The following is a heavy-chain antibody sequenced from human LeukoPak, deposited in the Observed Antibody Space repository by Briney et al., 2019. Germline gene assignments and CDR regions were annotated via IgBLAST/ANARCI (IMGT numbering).Heavy chain of an antibody. D-gene: IGHD4-11*01. J-gene: IGHJ6*03. CDR3: ARDSGAATVTMDYYYYYMDV. Sequence: SVKVSCKAFGGTFSSYAISWVRQAPGQGLEWMGGIIPIFGTANYAQKFQGRVTITTDESTSTAYMELSSLRSEDTAVYYCARDSGAATVTMDYYYYYMDVWGKGTTVTVSS. V-gene: IGHV1-69*05. CDR1: GGTFSSYA. CDR2: IIPIFGTA.